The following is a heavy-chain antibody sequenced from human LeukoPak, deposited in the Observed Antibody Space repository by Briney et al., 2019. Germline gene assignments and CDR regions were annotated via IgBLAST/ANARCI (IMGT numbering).Heavy chain of an antibody. V-gene: IGHV4-34*01. CDR1: GRSFSGYY. Sequence: SETLSLTCAVCGRSFSGYYWSWLRQPPGKGLVGIGEINHSGSTNYNPSLKSRVTISVDTSKNQFSLKLSSETTADTAVYYCARKLRYSRNFDYWGQGTLVTVSS. D-gene: IGHD3-9*01. CDR3: ARKLRYSRNFDY. J-gene: IGHJ4*02. CDR2: INHSGST.